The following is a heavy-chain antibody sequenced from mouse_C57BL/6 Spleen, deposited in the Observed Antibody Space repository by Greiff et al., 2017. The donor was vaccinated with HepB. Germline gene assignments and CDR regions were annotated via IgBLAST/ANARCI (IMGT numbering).Heavy chain of an antibody. D-gene: IGHD1-1*01. J-gene: IGHJ2*01. V-gene: IGHV14-2*01. CDR1: GFNIKDYY. Sequence: VQLQESGAELVKPGASVKLSCTASGFNIKDYYMHWVKQRTEQGLEWIGRIDPEDGVTKYAPKFQGKATITADTSSNTAYLQPSSLTSEDTAVYYCAPLADYGSSVDYWGQGTTLTVSS. CDR3: APLADYGSSVDY. CDR2: IDPEDGVT.